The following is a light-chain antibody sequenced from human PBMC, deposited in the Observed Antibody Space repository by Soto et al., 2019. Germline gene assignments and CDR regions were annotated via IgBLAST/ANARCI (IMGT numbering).Light chain of an antibody. Sequence: QSALTQPASVSGSPGQSITISCTGTSSDVGSYNLVSWYQQHPGKAPKLMIYEVSKRPSGVSNRFSGSKSGNTASLTISGLQAEDEAGYYCCSYAGSSTPLIFGTGTRSPS. V-gene: IGLV2-23*02. J-gene: IGLJ1*01. CDR1: SSDVGSYNL. CDR2: EVS. CDR3: CSYAGSSTPLI.